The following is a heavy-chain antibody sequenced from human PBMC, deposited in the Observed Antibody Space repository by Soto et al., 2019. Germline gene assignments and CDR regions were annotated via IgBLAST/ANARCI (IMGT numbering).Heavy chain of an antibody. Sequence: SVKVCCKASGGTFSSYAISWVRQAPGQGLEWVGGIIPIFGTANYAQKFQGRVTITADESTSTAYMELSSLRSEDTAVYYCARAGSDCYDSSGYAWLAYWGQGTLVTVSS. J-gene: IGHJ4*02. CDR2: IIPIFGTA. CDR3: ARAGSDCYDSSGYAWLAY. D-gene: IGHD3-22*01. CDR1: GGTFSSYA. V-gene: IGHV1-69*13.